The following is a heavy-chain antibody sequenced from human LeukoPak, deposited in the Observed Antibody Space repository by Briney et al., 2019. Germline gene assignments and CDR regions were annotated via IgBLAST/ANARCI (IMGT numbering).Heavy chain of an antibody. J-gene: IGHJ6*03. CDR1: GVSISSSNSY. Sequence: SETLSLTCTVSGVSISSSNSYWGWIRQPPGKGLEWIGSIYYSGNTYYNASLKSQVSISIDTTKNRFSLKLTSVTAADTAVYYCARERGNYYYYMDVWGKGTTVTISS. D-gene: IGHD3-16*01. V-gene: IGHV4-39*02. CDR2: IYYSGNT. CDR3: ARERGNYYYYMDV.